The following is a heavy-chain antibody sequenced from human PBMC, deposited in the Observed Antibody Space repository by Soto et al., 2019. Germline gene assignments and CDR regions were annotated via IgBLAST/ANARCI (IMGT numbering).Heavy chain of an antibody. J-gene: IGHJ4*02. Sequence: VQLVESGGGVVQPGRSLRLSCAASGFTFSGYALHWVRQAPGKGLEWVAVISNDGTNEYYAESVKGRFTISRDNSKDTVYLQMNSLRLEDTAVYYCARDLRQTPDYRGQGTLVTVSS. CDR1: GFTFSGYA. V-gene: IGHV3-30-3*01. CDR3: ARDLRQTPDY. CDR2: ISNDGTNE.